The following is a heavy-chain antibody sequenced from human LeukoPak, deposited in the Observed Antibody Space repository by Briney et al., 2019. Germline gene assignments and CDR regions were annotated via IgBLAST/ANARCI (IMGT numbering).Heavy chain of an antibody. J-gene: IGHJ1*01. Sequence: ASVTVSFKASGYTFTTYSLAWVRQAPGQSLEWMGWISVNNGGTNYAQSFQDRVTLTRDTSTNTAYLELRSLRSDDTPILYCATATQPRAYFLHWGQGTLVTVSS. V-gene: IGHV1-18*01. CDR1: GYTFTTYS. CDR2: ISVNNGGT. D-gene: IGHD2-2*01. CDR3: ATATQPRAYFLH.